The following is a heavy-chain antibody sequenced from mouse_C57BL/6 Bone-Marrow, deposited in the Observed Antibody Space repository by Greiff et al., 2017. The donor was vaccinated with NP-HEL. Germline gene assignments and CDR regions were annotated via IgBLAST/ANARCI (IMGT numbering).Heavy chain of an antibody. CDR1: GFTFSDYY. D-gene: IGHD2-5*01. CDR3: ARGGSNYAAWFAY. Sequence: DVQLVESGGGLVQPGGSLKLSCAASGFTFSDYYMYWVRQTPEKRLEWVAYISNGGGSTYYPDTVKGRFTISRDNAKNTLYLQMSRLKSEDTAMYYCARGGSNYAAWFAYWGQGTLVTVSA. J-gene: IGHJ3*01. V-gene: IGHV5-12*01. CDR2: ISNGGGST.